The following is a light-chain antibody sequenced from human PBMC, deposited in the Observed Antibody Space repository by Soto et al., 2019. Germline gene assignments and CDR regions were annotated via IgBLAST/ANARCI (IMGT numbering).Light chain of an antibody. CDR1: SGHSSYI. Sequence: QSVLTQSSSASASLGSSVKLTCTLSSGHSSYIIEWHQQQPGKAPRYLMKLEGSGSYNKGSGVPDRFSGSSSGADRYLTISNLQSEDEADYYCETRDSNTRNVVFGGGTKVTVL. V-gene: IGLV4-60*03. J-gene: IGLJ2*01. CDR2: LEGSGSY. CDR3: ETRDSNTRNVV.